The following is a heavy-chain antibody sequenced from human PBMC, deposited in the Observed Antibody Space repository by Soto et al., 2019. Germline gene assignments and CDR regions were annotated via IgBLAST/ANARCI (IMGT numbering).Heavy chain of an antibody. CDR1: GGSFSGYY. J-gene: IGHJ6*02. V-gene: IGHV4-34*01. CDR2: INHSGST. Sequence: SETLSLTCAVYGGSFSGYYWSWIRQPPGKGLEWIGEINHSGSTNYNPSLKSRVTISVDTSKNQFSLKLSSVTAADTAVYYCAREFWSGYHPYGMDVWGQGTTVTVSS. CDR3: AREFWSGYHPYGMDV. D-gene: IGHD3-3*01.